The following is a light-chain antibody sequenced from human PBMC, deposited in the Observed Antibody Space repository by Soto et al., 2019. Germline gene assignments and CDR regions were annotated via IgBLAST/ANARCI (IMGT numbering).Light chain of an antibody. V-gene: IGKV3-20*01. J-gene: IGKJ2*03. CDR3: QQYGNSPRYS. CDR2: ATS. Sequence: EIVLTQSPGTLSLSLGERATLSCRASQSVSTNYFAWYQQKPGQAPRLLIYATSSRATGIPDRFSGSGSGTDFTLTISRLEPGDFAVYYCQQYGNSPRYSFGQGTKLEIK. CDR1: QSVSTNY.